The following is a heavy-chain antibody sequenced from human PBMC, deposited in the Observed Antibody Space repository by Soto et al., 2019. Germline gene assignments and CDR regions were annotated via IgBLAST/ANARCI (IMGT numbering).Heavy chain of an antibody. CDR3: ARDPTLYYYDQPDY. CDR2: ISYDGSNK. V-gene: IGHV3-30-3*01. D-gene: IGHD3-22*01. J-gene: IGHJ4*02. CDR1: GFTFSSYA. Sequence: QVQLVESGGGVVQPGKSLRLSCAASGFTFSSYAMHWVRQAPGKGLEWVAVISYDGSNKYYADSVKGRFTISRDNSKNTLYLQMNSLRAEDTAVYYCARDPTLYYYDQPDYWGQGTLVTVSS.